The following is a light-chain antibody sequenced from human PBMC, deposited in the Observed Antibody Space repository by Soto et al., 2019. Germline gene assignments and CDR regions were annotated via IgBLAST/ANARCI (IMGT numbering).Light chain of an antibody. V-gene: IGKV1-33*01. J-gene: IGKJ5*01. Sequence: DIQMTQSPSSLSASVGGTVTITCQASQDISHYVNWYQQNPGKALKLRSYDASNLHPGVPSRFRGSGSGTECSFNITSLQPEDVATYYCQQYDELPITFGQGTRLEIK. CDR3: QQYDELPIT. CDR2: DAS. CDR1: QDISHY.